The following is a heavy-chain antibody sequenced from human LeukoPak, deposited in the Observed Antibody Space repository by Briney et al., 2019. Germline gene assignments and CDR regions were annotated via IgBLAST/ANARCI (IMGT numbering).Heavy chain of an antibody. J-gene: IGHJ4*02. V-gene: IGHV1-18*01. Sequence: ASVKVSCKASGYTFTSYGISWVRQAPGQGLEWMGWISAYSGNTNYAQKLQGRVTMTTDTSTSTAYMELRSLRSEDTAVYYCSRGYSDYSMGDYWGQGTLVTVSS. CDR3: SRGYSDYSMGDY. D-gene: IGHD5-12*01. CDR1: GYTFTSYG. CDR2: ISAYSGNT.